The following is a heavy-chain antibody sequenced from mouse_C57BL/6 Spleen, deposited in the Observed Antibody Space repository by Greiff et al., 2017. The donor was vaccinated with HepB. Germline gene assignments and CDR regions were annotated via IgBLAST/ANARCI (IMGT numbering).Heavy chain of an antibody. CDR3: ARGGDYYGSSPGCFAY. Sequence: QVQLQQPGAELVKPGASVKLSCKASGYTFTSYWMHWVKQRPGQGLEWIGMIHPNSGSTNYNEKFKSKATLTVDKSSSTAYMQLSSLTSEDSAVYYCARGGDYYGSSPGCFAYWGQGTLVTVSA. J-gene: IGHJ3*01. CDR2: IHPNSGST. CDR1: GYTFTSYW. V-gene: IGHV1-64*01. D-gene: IGHD1-1*01.